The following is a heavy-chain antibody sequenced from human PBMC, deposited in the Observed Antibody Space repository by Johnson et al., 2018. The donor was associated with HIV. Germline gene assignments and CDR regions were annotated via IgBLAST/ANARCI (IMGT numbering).Heavy chain of an antibody. CDR3: ARVRGLIAFDI. J-gene: IGHJ3*02. Sequence: HVQLMESGGGVVQPGGSLRLSCAASGFTFSSYGMHWVRQAPGKGLEWVAVISYDGSNKYYAESVKGRFTISRDNSKNTLYLQMNSLRAEDTAVYYCARVRGLIAFDIWGQGTMVTVSS. D-gene: IGHD3-22*01. V-gene: IGHV3-30*03. CDR2: ISYDGSNK. CDR1: GFTFSSYG.